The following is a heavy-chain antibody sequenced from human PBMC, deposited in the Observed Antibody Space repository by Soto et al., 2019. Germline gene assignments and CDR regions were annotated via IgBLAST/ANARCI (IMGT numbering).Heavy chain of an antibody. D-gene: IGHD2-2*01. J-gene: IGHJ3*02. CDR2: INAGNGNT. Sequence: ASVKVSCKASGYTFTSCAMHWVRQAPGQRLEWMGWINAGNGNTKYSQKFQGRVTITRDTSASTAYMELSSLRSEDTAVYYCARTDIVVVPAAPRAFDIWGQGTMVTVSS. CDR3: ARTDIVVVPAAPRAFDI. CDR1: GYTFTSCA. V-gene: IGHV1-3*01.